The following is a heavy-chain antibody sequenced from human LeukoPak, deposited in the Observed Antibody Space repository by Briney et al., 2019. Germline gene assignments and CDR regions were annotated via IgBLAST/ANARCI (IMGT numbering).Heavy chain of an antibody. Sequence: GGSLRLSCAAPGFTFSSYWMSWVRQAPGKGLEWVANIKQDGSEKYYVDSVKGRFTISRDNAKNSLYLQMNSLRAEDTAVYYCARSIGFDYWGQGTLVTVSS. CDR3: ARSIGFDY. V-gene: IGHV3-7*01. CDR1: GFTFSSYW. CDR2: IKQDGSEK. J-gene: IGHJ4*02. D-gene: IGHD3-10*01.